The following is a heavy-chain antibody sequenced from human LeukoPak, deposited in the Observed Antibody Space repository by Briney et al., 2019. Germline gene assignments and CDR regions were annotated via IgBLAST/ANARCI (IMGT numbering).Heavy chain of an antibody. Sequence: GGSLRLSCAASGFTFSSYSMNWVRQAPGKGLEWVSSISSSSSYIYYADSVKGRFTISRDNAKNSLYLQMNSLRAEDTAVYYCARRQLVEMATIAAFDIWGQGTMVTVSS. CDR2: ISSSSSYI. CDR3: ARRQLVEMATIAAFDI. J-gene: IGHJ3*02. CDR1: GFTFSSYS. D-gene: IGHD5-24*01. V-gene: IGHV3-21*01.